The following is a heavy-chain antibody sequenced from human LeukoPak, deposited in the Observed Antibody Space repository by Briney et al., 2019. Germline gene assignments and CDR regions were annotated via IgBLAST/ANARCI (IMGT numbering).Heavy chain of an antibody. CDR1: GLTFSSHS. CDR2: VKEDGSEE. CDR3: ARLLHYERSVYRPVDC. D-gene: IGHD5/OR15-5a*01. J-gene: IGHJ4*02. V-gene: IGHV3-7*01. Sequence: GGSLRLSCAASGLTFSSHSMSWVRQAPGKGLEWMANVKEDGSEENYVDSEKGRFTISRDNAVKSLYLQMNSLRAEDTAVYFCARLLHYERSVYRPVDCWGQGTLVAVSS.